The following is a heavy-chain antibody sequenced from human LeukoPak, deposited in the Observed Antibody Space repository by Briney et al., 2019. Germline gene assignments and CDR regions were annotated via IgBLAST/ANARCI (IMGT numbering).Heavy chain of an antibody. Sequence: SETLSLTCSVSDVSTTGYYWSWIRQPPGKGLEWIAYVYYTGRTLYNPSLESRVTISVDTSKTQFSLTVTSVTAADTAVYYCARHMSVSYDAFDLWGRGTTVTVSS. CDR3: ARHMSVSYDAFDL. V-gene: IGHV4-59*08. J-gene: IGHJ3*01. D-gene: IGHD3-10*01. CDR2: VYYTGRT. CDR1: DVSTTGYY.